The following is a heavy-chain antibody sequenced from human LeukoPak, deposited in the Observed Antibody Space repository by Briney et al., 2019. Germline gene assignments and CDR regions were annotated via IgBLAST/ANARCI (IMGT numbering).Heavy chain of an antibody. CDR1: GFTSSSYN. V-gene: IGHV3-21*01. D-gene: IGHD3-10*02. CDR2: ISTSSSYI. Sequence: GGSLRLSCAASGFTSSSYNMKWVRQAPGKGLEWVSSISTSSSYIYYADSVKGRFTISRDNAKNSLYLQMNSLRAEDTAVYYCAELGITMIGGVWGKGTTVTISS. J-gene: IGHJ6*04. CDR3: AELGITMIGGV.